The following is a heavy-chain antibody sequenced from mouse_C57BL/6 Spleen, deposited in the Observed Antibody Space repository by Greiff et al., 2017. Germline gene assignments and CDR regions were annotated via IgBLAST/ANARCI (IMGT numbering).Heavy chain of an antibody. Sequence: EVQLQQSGPVLVKPGASVKMSCKASGYTFTDYYMNWVKQSHGKSLEWIGVINPYNGGTSYNQKFKGKATLTVDESSSTAYMELNSLTSEDSAVYYCARDGDGYYVDWFAYWGQGTLVTVSA. CDR2: INPYNGGT. CDR1: GYTFTDYY. CDR3: ARDGDGYYVDWFAY. J-gene: IGHJ3*01. V-gene: IGHV1-19*01. D-gene: IGHD2-3*01.